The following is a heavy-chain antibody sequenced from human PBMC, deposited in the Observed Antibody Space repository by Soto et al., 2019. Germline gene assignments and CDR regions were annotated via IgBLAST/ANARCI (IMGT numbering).Heavy chain of an antibody. D-gene: IGHD2-15*01. V-gene: IGHV4-30-4*01. CDR2: IYYSGST. Sequence: SETLSLTCTVSGGSISSGDYYWSWIRQPPGKGLEWIGYIYYSGSTYYNPSPKSRVTISVDTSKNQFSLKLSSVTAADTAVYYCARVVAGGFQRVFDYWGQGTLVTVSS. J-gene: IGHJ4*02. CDR1: GGSISSGDYY. CDR3: ARVVAGGFQRVFDY.